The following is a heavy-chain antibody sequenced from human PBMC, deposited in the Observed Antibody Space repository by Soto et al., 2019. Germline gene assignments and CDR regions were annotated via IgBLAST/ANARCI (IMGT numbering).Heavy chain of an antibody. CDR1: GGSISSSNW. J-gene: IGHJ5*02. V-gene: IGHV4-4*02. D-gene: IGHD2-15*01. Sequence: SETLSLTCAVSGGSISSSNWWSWVRQPPGKGLEWIGEIYHSGSTNYNPSLKSRVTISVDKSKNQFSLKLSSVTAADTAVYYCAREIVVVVAATRARNWSDPWGQGTLVTVSS. CDR3: AREIVVVVAATRARNWSDP. CDR2: IYHSGST.